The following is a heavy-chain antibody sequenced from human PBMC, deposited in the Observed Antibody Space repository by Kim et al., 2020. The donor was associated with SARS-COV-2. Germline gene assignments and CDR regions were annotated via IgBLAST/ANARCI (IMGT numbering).Heavy chain of an antibody. Sequence: SETLSLKCTVSGDSVSSGGYHCNWIRQPPGKGLEWIGQSVYSGSTNYNPSLKSRATISIDKSKNQFSLELPSVTAADPSFYYCAFYFVGRGGVGFCGQGT. CDR2: SVYSGST. D-gene: IGHD3-10*02. V-gene: IGHV4-61*08. CDR3: AFYFVGRGGVGF. CDR1: GDSVSSGGYH. J-gene: IGHJ4*02.